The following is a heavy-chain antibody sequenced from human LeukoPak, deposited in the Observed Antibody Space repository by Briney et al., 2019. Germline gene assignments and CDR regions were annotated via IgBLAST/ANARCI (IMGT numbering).Heavy chain of an antibody. CDR2: ISGRSEAI. Sequence: GGSLRLSCAASGFTFSDYHMSWIRQSPGKGLEWLSYISGRSEAIYYADSVKGRVILSRDNSKNSLPLQMFRLRDEDTALYYCARGVENHFDSWGQGTLVLVSS. D-gene: IGHD1-14*01. J-gene: IGHJ4*02. V-gene: IGHV3-11*04. CDR3: ARGVENHFDS. CDR1: GFTFSDYH.